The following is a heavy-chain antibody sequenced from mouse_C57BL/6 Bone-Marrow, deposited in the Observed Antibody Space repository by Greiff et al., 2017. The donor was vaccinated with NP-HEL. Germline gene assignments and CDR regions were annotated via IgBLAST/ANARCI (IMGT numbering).Heavy chain of an antibody. CDR2: IDPANGNT. CDR3: ARGDGYPSWFAY. J-gene: IGHJ3*01. CDR1: GFNIKNTY. V-gene: IGHV14-3*01. D-gene: IGHD2-3*01. Sequence: VHVKQSVAELVRPGASVKLSCTASGFNIKNTYMHWVKQRPEQGLEWIGRIDPANGNTKYAPKFQGKATITADTSSNTAYLQLSSLTSEDTAIYYCARGDGYPSWFAYWGQGTLVTVSA.